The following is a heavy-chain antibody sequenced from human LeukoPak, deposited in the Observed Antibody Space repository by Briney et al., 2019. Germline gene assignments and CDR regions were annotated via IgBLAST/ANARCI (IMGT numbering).Heavy chain of an antibody. Sequence: PSETLSLTCTVSGGSISSYYWSWIRQPAGKGLEWIGRIYTSESTNYNPSLKSRVTMSVDTSKNQFSLKLSSVTAADTAVYYCARDWAVAGTKGMDVWGQGTTVTVSS. V-gene: IGHV4-4*07. D-gene: IGHD6-19*01. CDR1: GGSISSYY. CDR2: IYTSEST. CDR3: ARDWAVAGTKGMDV. J-gene: IGHJ6*02.